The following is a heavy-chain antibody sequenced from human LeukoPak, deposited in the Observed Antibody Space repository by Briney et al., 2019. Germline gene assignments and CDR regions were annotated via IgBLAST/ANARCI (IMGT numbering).Heavy chain of an antibody. CDR2: SRDSGEA. V-gene: IGHV3-66*03. J-gene: IGHJ5*02. CDR3: ARDRAANQDWVEFDP. Sequence: PGGSLRLSCAVSGFRVSDYYMSWVRQAPGKGLEWVGLSRDSGEAFYADFARGRFAISRDESENTLYLQMNSLRVEDTAAYFCARDRAANQDWVEFDPWGQGTPVIVSS. D-gene: IGHD3/OR15-3a*01. CDR1: GFRVSDYY.